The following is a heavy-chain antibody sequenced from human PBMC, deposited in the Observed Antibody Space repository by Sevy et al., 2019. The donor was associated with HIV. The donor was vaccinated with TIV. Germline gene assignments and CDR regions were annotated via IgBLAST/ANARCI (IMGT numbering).Heavy chain of an antibody. CDR1: GGSLSSSSYY. D-gene: IGHD6-19*01. CDR2: IYTSGGT. J-gene: IGHJ4*02. V-gene: IGHV4-61*02. CDR3: PGRIAVAAFDY. Sequence: SETLSLTCAVSGGSLSSSSYYWNWIRQPAGRGREWIGRIYTSGGTNYYPSLKSRVTMSVDTSKNQFSLKLSSVPAADTAGYYCPGRIAVAAFDYWGQGNLVTVSS.